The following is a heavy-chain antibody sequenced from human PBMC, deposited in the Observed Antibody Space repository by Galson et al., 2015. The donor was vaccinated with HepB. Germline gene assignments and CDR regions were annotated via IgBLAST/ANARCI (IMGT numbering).Heavy chain of an antibody. J-gene: IGHJ4*02. V-gene: IGHV3-33*06. CDR1: GFTFSNSG. Sequence: SLRLACATSGFTFSNSGMHWVRQAPGKGLEWVAVIWSDGYKKYYADSVRGRFTISRDNSKNTEYLQMNSMRAEDTAVYYCAKDAYRSSYYFDYWGQGTLVTVSS. CDR2: IWSDGYKK. D-gene: IGHD6-6*01. CDR3: AKDAYRSSYYFDY.